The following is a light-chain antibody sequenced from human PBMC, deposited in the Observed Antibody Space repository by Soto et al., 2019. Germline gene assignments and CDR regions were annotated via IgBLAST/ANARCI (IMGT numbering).Light chain of an antibody. V-gene: IGLV2-14*01. CDR3: SSYTSSSSLYV. CDR2: EVS. J-gene: IGLJ1*01. CDR1: SSDIGAYNY. Sequence: QSVLTQPASVSGSPGQSITISCTGTSSDIGAYNYVSWYQQHPGKAPKLVIYEVSDRPSGVSARFSGSKSGNTASLTISGLQAEDDADYYCSSYTSSSSLYVFGTGTKVTV.